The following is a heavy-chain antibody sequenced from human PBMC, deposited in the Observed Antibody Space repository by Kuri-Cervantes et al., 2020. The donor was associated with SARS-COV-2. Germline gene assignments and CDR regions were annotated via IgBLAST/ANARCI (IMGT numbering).Heavy chain of an antibody. CDR2: IPHGGKNK. Sequence: GESLKISCAASGFNFSRTDMHWVRQAPGKGLEWVAVIPHGGKNKNCIASGKGRFTISRDNSQNTLYLHMKRLGSEDTAMYYCAKDRVGVQDFWGQGTLVTVSS. CDR3: AKDRVGVQDF. V-gene: IGHV3-30*18. CDR1: GFNFSRTD. J-gene: IGHJ4*02. D-gene: IGHD2-21*01.